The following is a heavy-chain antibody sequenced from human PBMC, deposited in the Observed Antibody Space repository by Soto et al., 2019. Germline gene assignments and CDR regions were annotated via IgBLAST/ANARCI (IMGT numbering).Heavy chain of an antibody. V-gene: IGHV4-31*03. CDR2: IYYSGST. J-gene: IGHJ4*02. CDR3: ARVLLWFGVRYYFDY. CDR1: GGSISSGSHY. D-gene: IGHD3-10*01. Sequence: SETLSLTCTVSGGSISSGSHYWTWIRQHPGKGLEWIGYIYYSGSTYYNPSLKSRVTISVDTSKNQFSLKLSSVTAADTAVYYCARVLLWFGVRYYFDYWGQGTLVTVS.